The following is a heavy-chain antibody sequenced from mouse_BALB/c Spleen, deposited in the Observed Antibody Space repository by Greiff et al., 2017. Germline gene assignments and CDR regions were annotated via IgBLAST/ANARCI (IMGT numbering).Heavy chain of an antibody. Sequence: VQLQQSGAELVRPGASVKLSCTASGFNIKDYYMHWVKQRPEQGLEWIGWIDPENGDTEYTPKFQGKATMTADTSSNTAYMQLSSLTSEDTAVYYCTAVYGSYPRWYFDVWGAGTTVTVSA. CDR1: GFNIKDYY. J-gene: IGHJ1*01. CDR3: TAVYGSYPRWYFDV. V-gene: IGHV14-4*02. D-gene: IGHD1-1*01. CDR2: IDPENGDT.